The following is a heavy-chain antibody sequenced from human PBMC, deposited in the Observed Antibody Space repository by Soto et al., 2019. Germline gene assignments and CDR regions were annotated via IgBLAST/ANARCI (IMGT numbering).Heavy chain of an antibody. CDR1: GCSISSISYY. CDR3: ATNAAPIFGVVIIPPGY. Sequence: PSETLSLTYTVSGCSISSISYYWGWIRQPPGKGLEWIGSIYYSGSTYYNPSLNSRVTISLATSKHPFSLKLSSVTAADTAVYYCATNAAPIFGVVIIPPGYWGQGTLVTVSS. CDR2: IYYSGST. J-gene: IGHJ4*02. V-gene: IGHV4-39*01. D-gene: IGHD3-3*01.